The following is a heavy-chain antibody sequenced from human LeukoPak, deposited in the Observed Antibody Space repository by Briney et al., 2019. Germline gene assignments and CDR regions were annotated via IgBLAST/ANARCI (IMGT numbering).Heavy chain of an antibody. CDR3: ARSRNNALDV. J-gene: IGHJ6*04. CDR2: ISVLSDSI. CDR1: GFTFSSYS. V-gene: IGHV3-48*02. Sequence: GGSLRLSCAASGFTFSSYSMNWVRQAPGKGLEWLSYISVLSDSIYYADSVKGRFTVSRDNAKNSLYLQINSLRDEDTAVYYCARSRNNALDVWGKGTTVTVSS. D-gene: IGHD1/OR15-1a*01.